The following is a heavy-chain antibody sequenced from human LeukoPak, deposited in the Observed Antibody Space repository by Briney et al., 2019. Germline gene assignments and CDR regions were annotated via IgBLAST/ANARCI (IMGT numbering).Heavy chain of an antibody. Sequence: SETLSLTCTVSGGSISSSGYYWGWIRQPPGKGLQWIGNIYYSEVTKYNPSLMSRVAISVDTSENQFSLKLSSVTAADTAVYYCARGLLGGSYFDYWGQGTLVTVSS. CDR2: IYYSEVT. CDR3: ARGLLGGSYFDY. J-gene: IGHJ4*02. D-gene: IGHD3-16*01. CDR1: GGSISSSGYY. V-gene: IGHV4-39*01.